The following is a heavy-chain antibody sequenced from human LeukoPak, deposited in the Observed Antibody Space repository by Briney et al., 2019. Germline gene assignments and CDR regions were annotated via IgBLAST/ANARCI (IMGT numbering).Heavy chain of an antibody. CDR2: ISYDGSNK. J-gene: IGHJ4*02. V-gene: IGHV3-30*18. D-gene: IGHD3-22*01. CDR3: AKLGMDYDSGDQYYSPGYFDY. Sequence: GGSLRLSCAVSGFTFSKYGMHWVRQAPGKGLGWVAVISYDGSNKYYADSVKGRFTISRDNSKNTLSLQMNSLRAEDTAVYYCAKLGMDYDSGDQYYSPGYFDYWGQGTLVTVSS. CDR1: GFTFSKYG.